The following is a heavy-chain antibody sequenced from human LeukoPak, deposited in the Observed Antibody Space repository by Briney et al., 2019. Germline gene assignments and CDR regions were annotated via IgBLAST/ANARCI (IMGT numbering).Heavy chain of an antibody. J-gene: IGHJ4*02. Sequence: ASVKVSCKASGYTFTSYYMHWVRQAPGQGLEWMGIINPSGGSTSYAQKFQGRVTMTRDTSTSTVYMELSSLRSEDTAVYYCARRTGGYSYGYGYLDYFDYWGQGTLVTVSS. CDR1: GYTFTSYY. D-gene: IGHD5-18*01. CDR3: ARRTGGYSYGYGYLDYFDY. V-gene: IGHV1-46*01. CDR2: INPSGGST.